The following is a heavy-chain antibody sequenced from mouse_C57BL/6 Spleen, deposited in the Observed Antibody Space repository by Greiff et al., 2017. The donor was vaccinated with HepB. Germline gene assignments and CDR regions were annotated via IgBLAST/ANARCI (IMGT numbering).Heavy chain of an antibody. J-gene: IGHJ4*01. CDR2: IYPGGGYT. V-gene: IGHV1-63*01. Sequence: VHLVESGAELVRPGTSVKMSCKASGYTFTNYWIGWAKQRPGHGLEWIGDIYPGGGYTNYNEKFKGKATLTADKSSSTAYMQFSSLTSEDSAIYYCARKGNYVDYYAMDYWGQGTSVTVSS. D-gene: IGHD2-1*01. CDR1: GYTFTNYW. CDR3: ARKGNYVDYYAMDY.